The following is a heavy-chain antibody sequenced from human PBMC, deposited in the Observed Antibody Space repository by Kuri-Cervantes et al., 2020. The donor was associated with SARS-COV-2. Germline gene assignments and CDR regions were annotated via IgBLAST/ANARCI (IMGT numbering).Heavy chain of an antibody. CDR2: INPNSGGA. CDR3: VRGMVRGLIQYYYYGMDV. CDR1: GYTFTGYY. V-gene: IGHV1-2*04. Sequence: ASVKVSCKASGYTFTGYYMHWVRQAPGQGLEWMGWINPNSGGANYAQKFQGWVTMTRDTSISTVYMELSRLRSDDTAVYYCVRGMVRGLIQYYYYGMDVWGQGTTVTVSS. J-gene: IGHJ6*02. D-gene: IGHD3-10*01.